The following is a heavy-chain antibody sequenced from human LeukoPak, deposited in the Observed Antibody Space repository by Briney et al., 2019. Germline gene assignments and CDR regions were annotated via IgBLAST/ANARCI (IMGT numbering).Heavy chain of an antibody. D-gene: IGHD3-10*01. J-gene: IGHJ6*02. Sequence: PSETLSLTCTVSGGSISSYYWSWIRQPPGKGLEWIGYIYYSGSTNHNPSLKSRVTISVDTSKNQFSLKLSSVTAADTAVYYCARLDYYGSGAQWGYYYGMDVWGQGTTVTVSS. CDR3: ARLDYYGSGAQWGYYYGMDV. CDR2: IYYSGST. CDR1: GGSISSYY. V-gene: IGHV4-59*08.